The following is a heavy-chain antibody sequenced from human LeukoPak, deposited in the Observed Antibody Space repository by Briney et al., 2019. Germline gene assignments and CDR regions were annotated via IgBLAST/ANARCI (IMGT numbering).Heavy chain of an antibody. J-gene: IGHJ4*02. CDR2: INPSGGST. Sequence: ASVKVSCKASGYTFTGYYMHWVRQAPGQGLEWMGIINPSGGSTSYAQKFQGRVTMTRDTSTSTVYMGLSSLRSEDTAVYYCARGPGSGYYYDYWGQGTLVTVSS. V-gene: IGHV1-46*01. CDR3: ARGPGSGYYYDY. D-gene: IGHD3-22*01. CDR1: GYTFTGYY.